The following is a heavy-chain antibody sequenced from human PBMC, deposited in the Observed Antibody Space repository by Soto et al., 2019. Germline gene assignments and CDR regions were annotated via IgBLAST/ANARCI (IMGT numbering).Heavy chain of an antibody. CDR1: GGSISSYY. J-gene: IGHJ3*02. V-gene: IGHV4-59*08. D-gene: IGHD2-21*02. CDR2: IYNSGST. Sequence: QVQLQESGPGLVKPSETLSLTCTVSGGSISSYYWSWIRQPPGKGLEWIGYIYNSGSTVYNPSLKSRLTISLDTSKNQASLKLRSVTAADTAVYYCTRPNQGDYAFDIWGQGTMVTVSS. CDR3: TRPNQGDYAFDI.